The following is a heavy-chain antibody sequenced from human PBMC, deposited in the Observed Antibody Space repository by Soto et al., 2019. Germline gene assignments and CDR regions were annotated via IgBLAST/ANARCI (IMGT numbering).Heavy chain of an antibody. Sequence: QVQLVQSGAEVKKPGSSVKVSCKASGGTFSSYAISWVRQAPGRGLEWMGGIIPIFGTANYAQKFQGRVTITADESTSTAYMELSSLRSEDTAVYYCAREGYRPGPYYYYGMDVWGQGTTVTVSS. V-gene: IGHV1-69*01. CDR1: GGTFSSYA. J-gene: IGHJ6*02. D-gene: IGHD2-15*01. CDR3: AREGYRPGPYYYYGMDV. CDR2: IIPIFGTA.